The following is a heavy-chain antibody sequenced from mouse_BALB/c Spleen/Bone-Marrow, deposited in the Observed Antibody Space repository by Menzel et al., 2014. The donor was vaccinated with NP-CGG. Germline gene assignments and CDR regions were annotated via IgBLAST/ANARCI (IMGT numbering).Heavy chain of an antibody. CDR1: DYTFTSYR. D-gene: IGHD2-10*01. Sequence: EVQLQQSGTVLARPGASVKMSCKASDYTFTSYRMHWLKQRPGQGLEWIGAIYPGNSDTSYNQKFKGKAELTAVTSTSTAYMDLSSLTSEDSAVYYCTLAYFGQGDWFFDVWGAGTTVTVSS. CDR2: IYPGNSDT. J-gene: IGHJ1*01. V-gene: IGHV1-5*01. CDR3: TLAYFGQGDWFFDV.